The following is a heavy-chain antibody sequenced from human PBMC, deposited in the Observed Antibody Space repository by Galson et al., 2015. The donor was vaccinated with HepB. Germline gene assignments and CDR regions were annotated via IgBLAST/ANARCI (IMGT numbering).Heavy chain of an antibody. CDR3: ARDLTGYSSGWPPDY. D-gene: IGHD6-19*01. J-gene: IGHJ4*02. Sequence: LRLSCAASGFTFSSYGMHWVRQAPGKGLEWVAVIWYDGSNKYYADSVKGRFTISRDNSKNTLYLQMNSLRAEDTAVYYCARDLTGYSSGWPPDYWGQGTLVTVSS. CDR2: IWYDGSNK. CDR1: GFTFSSYG. V-gene: IGHV3-33*08.